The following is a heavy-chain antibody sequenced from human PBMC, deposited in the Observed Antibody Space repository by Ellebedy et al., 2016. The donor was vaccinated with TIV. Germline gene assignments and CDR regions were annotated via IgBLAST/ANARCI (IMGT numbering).Heavy chain of an antibody. J-gene: IGHJ4*02. Sequence: GESLKISCAASGFTFSSYAMSWVRQAPGKGLEWVSAISGSGGSTYYADSVKGRFTISRDNSKNTLYLQMNSLRAEDTAVYYCAKEPRIAVAIFFDYWGQGTLVTVSS. CDR3: AKEPRIAVAIFFDY. CDR2: ISGSGGST. D-gene: IGHD6-19*01. V-gene: IGHV3-23*01. CDR1: GFTFSSYA.